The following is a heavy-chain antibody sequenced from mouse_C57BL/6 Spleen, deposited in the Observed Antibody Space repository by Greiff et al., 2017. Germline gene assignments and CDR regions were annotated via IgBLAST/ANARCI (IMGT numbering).Heavy chain of an antibody. D-gene: IGHD1-1*01. Sequence: ESGPGLVKPSQSLSLTCSVTGYSITSGYYWNWIRQFPGNKLEWMGYISYDGSNNYNPSLKNRISITRDTSKNQFFLKLNSVTTEDTATXYCARAHGSSLDYWGQGTTLTVSS. CDR1: GYSITSGYY. V-gene: IGHV3-6*01. CDR2: ISYDGSN. J-gene: IGHJ2*01. CDR3: ARAHGSSLDY.